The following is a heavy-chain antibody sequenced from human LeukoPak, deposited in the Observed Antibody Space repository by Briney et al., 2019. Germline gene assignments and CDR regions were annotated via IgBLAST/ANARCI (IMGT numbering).Heavy chain of an antibody. D-gene: IGHD6-13*01. J-gene: IGHJ3*02. Sequence: GRSLRLSCAASGFILDDYAMDSGRHAPGRGLGRVSGFSWKSGNIGYADSVKGRFTISRDNAKNSLYLQMSRLRAEDTALYYCARGTAAGDAFDIWGQGTMVTVSS. CDR1: GFILDDYA. CDR2: FSWKSGNI. V-gene: IGHV3-9*01. CDR3: ARGTAAGDAFDI.